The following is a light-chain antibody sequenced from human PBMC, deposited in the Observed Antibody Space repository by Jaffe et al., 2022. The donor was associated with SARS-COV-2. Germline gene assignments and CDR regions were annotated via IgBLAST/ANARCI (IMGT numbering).Light chain of an antibody. V-gene: IGKV4-1*01. Sequence: DIVMTQSPDSLAVSLGERATINCKSSQSVLYRSANKNALAWYQQKPGQSPKVLIYWASTRESGVPDRFSGSGSGTDFTLTISSLQAEDVAVYYCQQYYDTPYTFGQGTRLEIK. CDR3: QQYYDTPYT. CDR1: QSVLYRSANKNA. J-gene: IGKJ2*01. CDR2: WAS.